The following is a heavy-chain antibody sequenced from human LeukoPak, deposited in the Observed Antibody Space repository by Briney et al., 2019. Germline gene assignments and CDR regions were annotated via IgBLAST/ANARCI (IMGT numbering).Heavy chain of an antibody. V-gene: IGHV4-61*01. J-gene: IGHJ3*02. CDR3: ASNNYYDSSWAFDI. CDR2: IYYSGST. D-gene: IGHD3-22*01. CDR1: GGSVSSGSYY. Sequence: PSETLSLTCTVSGGSVSSGSYYWSWIRQPPGKGLEWIGYIYYSGSTNYNPSLKSRVTISVDTSKNQFSLKLSTVTAADTAVYYCASNNYYDSSWAFDIWGQGTMVTVSS.